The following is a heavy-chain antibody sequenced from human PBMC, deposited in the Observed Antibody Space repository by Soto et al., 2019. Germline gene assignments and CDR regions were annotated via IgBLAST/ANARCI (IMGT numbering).Heavy chain of an antibody. CDR3: SKSLTRGRELIRYYFDY. Sequence: GSLRLSCAASGFTFSSYAMSWVRQAPGKGLKWVSAISGSGGSTYYADSVKGRFTISRDNSKNTLYLQMNSLRAEDTAVYYCSKSLTRGRELIRYYFDYWGQGTLVTVSS. CDR1: GFTFSSYA. V-gene: IGHV3-23*01. J-gene: IGHJ4*02. CDR2: ISGSGGST. D-gene: IGHD1-26*01.